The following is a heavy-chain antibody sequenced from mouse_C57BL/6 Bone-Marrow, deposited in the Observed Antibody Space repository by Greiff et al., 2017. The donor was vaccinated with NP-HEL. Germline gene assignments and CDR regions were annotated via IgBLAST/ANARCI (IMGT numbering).Heavy chain of an antibody. J-gene: IGHJ2*01. CDR1: GFSFNTYA. CDR2: IRSKSNNYAT. CDR3: VRLTTVVATEGYYFDY. V-gene: IGHV10-1*01. Sequence: EVQLVESGGGLVQPKGSLKLSCAASGFSFNTYAMNWVRQAPGKGLEWVARIRSKSNNYATYYADSVKDRFTISRDDSESMLYLQMNNLKTEDTAMYYCVRLTTVVATEGYYFDYWGQGTTLTVSS. D-gene: IGHD1-1*01.